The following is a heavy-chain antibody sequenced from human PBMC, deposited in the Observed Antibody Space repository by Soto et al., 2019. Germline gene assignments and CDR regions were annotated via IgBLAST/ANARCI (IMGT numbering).Heavy chain of an antibody. CDR1: GFTFSDYY. CDR3: ARDLGYYDSSGYFDY. CDR2: ISSSDSI. D-gene: IGHD3-22*01. V-gene: IGHV3-11*01. Sequence: GGSLRLSCAASGFTFSDYYMSWIRQAPGKGLEWVSYISSSDSIYYADSVKGRFTISRDNTKNSLYLQMNSLRAEDTAVYYCARDLGYYDSSGYFDYWGQGTLVTVSS. J-gene: IGHJ4*02.